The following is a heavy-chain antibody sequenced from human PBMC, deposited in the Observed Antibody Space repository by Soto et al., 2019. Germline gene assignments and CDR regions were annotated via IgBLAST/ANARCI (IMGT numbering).Heavy chain of an antibody. Sequence: GGSLRLSCVASGFTSSTYSMNWVRQAPGKGLEWVSYISSGSGTIYYADSVKGRFTISRDNAKNSMFLQMNSLRDEDTAVYYCAKGRYRTGWSFDYWGLGTLVTVSS. V-gene: IGHV3-48*02. CDR2: ISSGSGTI. CDR3: AKGRYRTGWSFDY. D-gene: IGHD6-19*01. J-gene: IGHJ4*02. CDR1: GFTSSTYS.